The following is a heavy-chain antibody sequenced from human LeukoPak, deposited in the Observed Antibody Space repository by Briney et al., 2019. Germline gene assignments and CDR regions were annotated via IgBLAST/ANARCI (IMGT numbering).Heavy chain of an antibody. D-gene: IGHD6-19*01. Sequence: PGGSLRLSCAASGFTFVAYAVHWVRQAPGKGLEWVSLISGDGGSTYYADSVKGRFTISRDNIKNSLYLQINSMRTEENALYYCAKDIPKGYSSGWYSNYYYGMDVWGQGTTVTVSS. V-gene: IGHV3-43*02. CDR1: GFTFVAYA. CDR3: AKDIPKGYSSGWYSNYYYGMDV. J-gene: IGHJ6*02. CDR2: ISGDGGST.